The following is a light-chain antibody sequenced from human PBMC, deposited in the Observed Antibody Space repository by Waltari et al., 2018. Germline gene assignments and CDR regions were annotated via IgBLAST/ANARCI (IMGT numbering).Light chain of an antibody. CDR3: CSYAGSSPWV. V-gene: IGLV2-23*01. J-gene: IGLJ1*01. CDR1: SSDVGSYNL. Sequence: QSALTQPASVSGSPGQSITISCTGTSSDVGSYNLVSWYQQHPGKAPKLMIYEGSKRPSGVSNRFSGSKSGNTASLTISGLQAEDEADYYCCSYAGSSPWVFGTGTKVTAL. CDR2: EGS.